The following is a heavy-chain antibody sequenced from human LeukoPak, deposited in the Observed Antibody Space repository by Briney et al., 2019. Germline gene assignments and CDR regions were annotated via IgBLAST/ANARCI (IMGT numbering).Heavy chain of an antibody. V-gene: IGHV3-23*01. Sequence: PWGSLRLSCSASGFTFISYAMSWVRHAPGNGLEGVLAISGSGGSTYYADSVKGRFTVARDNSKNTLYLQMNSLRAEDTAVYYCADEIAAAGTWGQGTLVTVSS. CDR2: ISGSGGST. D-gene: IGHD6-13*01. CDR1: GFTFISYA. J-gene: IGHJ4*02. CDR3: ADEIAAAGT.